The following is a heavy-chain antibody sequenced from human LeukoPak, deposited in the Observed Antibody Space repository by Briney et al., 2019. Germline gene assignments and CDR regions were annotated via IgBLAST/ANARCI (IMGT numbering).Heavy chain of an antibody. CDR3: ARDATSTSKYYYDSSGYYPLDY. D-gene: IGHD3-22*01. J-gene: IGHJ4*02. CDR1: GFTFSDYY. V-gene: IGHV3-11*01. CDR2: ISSSGSTI. Sequence: GGSLRLSCAASGFTFSDYYMSWIRQAPGKGLEWVSYISSSGSTIYYADSVKGRFTISRDNAKNSLYLQMNSLRAEDTAAYYCARDATSTSKYYYDSSGYYPLDYWGQGTLVTVSS.